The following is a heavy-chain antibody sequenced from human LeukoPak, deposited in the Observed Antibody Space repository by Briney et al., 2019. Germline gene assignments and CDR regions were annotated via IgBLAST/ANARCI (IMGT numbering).Heavy chain of an antibody. V-gene: IGHV3-23*01. CDR2: ISDSGGKA. CDR1: GYTFTAYA. CDR3: AGDVRSCSGACYGWFDP. Sequence: GGSLRLSCEGSGYTFTAYAMGWVRQAPGKGLEWVLSISDSGGKAYYADSVRGRFTISRDNSKNTLYLQMNNLRAEDTAVYYCAGDVRSCSGACYGWFDPWGQGTLVTVSS. J-gene: IGHJ5*02. D-gene: IGHD2-21*02.